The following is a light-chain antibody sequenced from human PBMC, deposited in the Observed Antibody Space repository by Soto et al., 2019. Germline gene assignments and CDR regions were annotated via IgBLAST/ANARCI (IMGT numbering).Light chain of an antibody. CDR3: QQRNNWPLLWT. V-gene: IGKV3-11*01. CDR1: QSVSSS. CDR2: DAS. J-gene: IGKJ4*01. Sequence: DIVLTQSPATLSLSPGERATLSCRAGQSVSSSLAWYQQRPGQSPRLLIYDASNRATGIPARFSGSGSGTDFTLTISSLEPEDFAVYYCQQRNNWPLLWTFGGGTKVEIK.